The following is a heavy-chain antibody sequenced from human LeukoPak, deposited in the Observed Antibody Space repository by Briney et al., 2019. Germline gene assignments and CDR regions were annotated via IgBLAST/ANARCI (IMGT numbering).Heavy chain of an antibody. CDR3: ASDVPTVTTWNGMDV. D-gene: IGHD4-11*01. J-gene: IGHJ6*02. CDR1: GYAFSDHG. V-gene: IGHV1-2*02. Sequence: VASVKVSCTASGYAFSDHGVNWVRQAPGQGLEWMGWINPNSGGTNYAQKFQGRVTMTRDTSISTAYMELSRLRSDDTAVYYCASDVPTVTTWNGMDVWGQGTTVTVSS. CDR2: INPNSGGT.